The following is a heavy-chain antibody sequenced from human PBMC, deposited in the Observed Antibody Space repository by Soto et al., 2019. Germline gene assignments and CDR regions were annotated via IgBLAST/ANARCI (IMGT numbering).Heavy chain of an antibody. J-gene: IGHJ5*02. CDR1: GGSISSGGYS. CDR3: ARGGYSYGWFDP. CDR2: IYHSGST. D-gene: IGHD5-18*01. V-gene: IGHV4-30-2*01. Sequence: ASETLSLTCAVSGGSISSGGYSWSWIRQPPGKGQEWIGYIYHSGSTYYNPSLKSRVTISVDRSKNQFSLKLSSVTAADTAVYYCARGGYSYGWFDPWGQGTLVTVSS.